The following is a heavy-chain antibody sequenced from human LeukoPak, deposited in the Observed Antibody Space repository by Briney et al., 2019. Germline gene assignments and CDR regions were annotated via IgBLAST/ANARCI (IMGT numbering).Heavy chain of an antibody. J-gene: IGHJ3*02. CDR2: ISYDGSNK. CDR3: ARGGHHPVADAFDI. V-gene: IGHV3-30*04. Sequence: GGSLRLSCAASGFTFSSYAMHWVRQAPGKGLEWVAVISYDGSNKYYADSVKGRFTISRDNSKNTLYLQMNSLRAEDTAVYYCARGGHHPVADAFDIWGQGTMVTVSS. CDR1: GFTFSSYA.